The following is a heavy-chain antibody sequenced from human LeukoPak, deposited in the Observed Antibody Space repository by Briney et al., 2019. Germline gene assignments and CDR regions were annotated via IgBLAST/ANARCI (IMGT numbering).Heavy chain of an antibody. CDR1: GGSFSGYY. CDR2: IYHSGST. CDR3: ARAPQRSYQHNWFDP. Sequence: PSETLSLTCAVYGGSFSGYYWSWIRQPPGKGLEWIGEIYHSGSTTCNPSPKSRVTISVDTSKNQFSLKLSSVTAADTAVYYCARAPQRSYQHNWFDPWGQGTLVTVSS. V-gene: IGHV4-34*01. D-gene: IGHD2-21*01. J-gene: IGHJ5*02.